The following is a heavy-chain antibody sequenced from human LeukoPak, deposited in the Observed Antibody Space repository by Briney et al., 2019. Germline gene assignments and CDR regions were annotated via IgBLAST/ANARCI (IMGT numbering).Heavy chain of an antibody. Sequence: ASVKVSRKASGYTFSNYGINWVRQAPGQGLEWMGWISGYNGNTKYAQKFQDRVTMTTDTSTSTAYMELRSLRSDDRAVYYCARGGESYYSAFDIWGQGTMVTVSS. CDR1: GYTFSNYG. V-gene: IGHV1-18*01. D-gene: IGHD1-26*01. J-gene: IGHJ3*02. CDR2: ISGYNGNT. CDR3: ARGGESYYSAFDI.